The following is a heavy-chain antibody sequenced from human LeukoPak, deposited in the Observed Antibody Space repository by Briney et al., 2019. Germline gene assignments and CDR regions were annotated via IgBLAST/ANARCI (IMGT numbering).Heavy chain of an antibody. CDR1: GYTFTGHY. Sequence: ASVKVSCKASGYTFTGHYMYWVRQAPGQVLECMGLINPNSGDTNYAQNFQGRVTMNRDTSISTAYMELSRLKFDDTAVYYCARDRSMEVGPSTDYFDFWGQGTLVTVSS. CDR3: ARDRSMEVGPSTDYFDF. V-gene: IGHV1-2*02. J-gene: IGHJ4*02. CDR2: INPNSGDT. D-gene: IGHD1-26*01.